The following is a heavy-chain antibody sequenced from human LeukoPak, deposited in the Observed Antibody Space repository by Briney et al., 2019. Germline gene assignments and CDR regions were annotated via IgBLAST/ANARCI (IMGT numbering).Heavy chain of an antibody. J-gene: IGHJ4*02. V-gene: IGHV3-74*01. CDR3: ARERRLYCSSTSCYEDFDY. CDR1: GFTFSTYW. Sequence: GGSLRLSCAASGFTFSTYWMHWVRQAPGKGLVWVSRINSDGSNTRNADFVKGRFTISRDNAKNTLYLQMNSLRAEDTAVYYCARERRLYCSSTSCYEDFDYWGQGTLVTVSS. D-gene: IGHD2-2*01. CDR2: INSDGSNT.